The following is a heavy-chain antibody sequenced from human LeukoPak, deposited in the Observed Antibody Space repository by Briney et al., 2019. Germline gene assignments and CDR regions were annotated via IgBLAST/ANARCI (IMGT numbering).Heavy chain of an antibody. CDR3: ARDFDYYDSSGYRDY. D-gene: IGHD3-22*01. CDR2: INHSGST. J-gene: IGHJ4*02. CDR1: GGSFSGYY. Sequence: SETLSLTCAVYGGSFSGYYWSWIRQPPGKGLEWIGEINHSGSTNYNPSLKSRVTISVDTSKNQFSLKLSSVTAADTAVYYCARDFDYYDSSGYRDYWGQGTLVTVSS. V-gene: IGHV4-34*01.